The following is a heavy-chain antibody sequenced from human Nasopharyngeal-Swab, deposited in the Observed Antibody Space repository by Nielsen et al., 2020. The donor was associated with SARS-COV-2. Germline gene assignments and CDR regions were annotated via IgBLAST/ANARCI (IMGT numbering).Heavy chain of an antibody. D-gene: IGHD3-3*01. J-gene: IGHJ6*02. CDR2: INHSGST. V-gene: IGHV4-34*01. Sequence: IRQPPGKGLEWIGEINHSGSTNYNPSLKSRVTISVDTSKNQFSLKLSSVTAADTAVYYCARGAPNYDLWSGYYYYYGMDVWGQGTTVTVSS. CDR3: ARGAPNYDLWSGYYYYYGMDV.